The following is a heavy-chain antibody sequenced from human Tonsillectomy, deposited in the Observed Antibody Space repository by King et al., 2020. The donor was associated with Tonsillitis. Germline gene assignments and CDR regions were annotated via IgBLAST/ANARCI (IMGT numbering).Heavy chain of an antibody. J-gene: IGHJ5*02. CDR2: ISSSSSSI. CDR1: GFTFSTYS. Sequence: VQLVESGGGLVQPGGSLRLSCAASGFTFSTYSMNWVRQAPGKGLEWVSFISSSSSSIFYADSVKGRFTISRDNAKNSLFMQMNSLRDEDTAVYYCVREPDMYCNGVGCDGHFVPCGPGTLVTVSS. V-gene: IGHV3-48*02. CDR3: VREPDMYCNGVGCDGHFVP. D-gene: IGHD2-15*01.